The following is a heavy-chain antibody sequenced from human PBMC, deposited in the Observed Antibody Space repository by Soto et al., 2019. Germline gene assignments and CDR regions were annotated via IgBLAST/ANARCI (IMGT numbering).Heavy chain of an antibody. CDR2: IYYSGST. Sequence: SETLSLTCTVSGGSISSGDYYWSWIRQPPGKGLEWIGYIYYSGSTYYNPSLKSRVTISVDTSKNQFSLKLSSVTAADTAVYYCARANRDYYDSSGYYYVPGGFDPWGHGILVTVSS. V-gene: IGHV4-30-4*01. CDR1: GGSISSGDYY. D-gene: IGHD3-22*01. CDR3: ARANRDYYDSSGYYYVPGGFDP. J-gene: IGHJ5*02.